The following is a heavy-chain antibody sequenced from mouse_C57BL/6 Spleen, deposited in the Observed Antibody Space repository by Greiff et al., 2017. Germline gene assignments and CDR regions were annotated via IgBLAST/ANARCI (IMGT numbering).Heavy chain of an antibody. J-gene: IGHJ4*01. CDR1: GYTFTSYW. CDR2: IDPSDSYT. D-gene: IGHD2-4*01. CDR3: ARGRGYDYDREVGYYAMDY. Sequence: QVQLQQPGAELVMPGASVKLSCKASGYTFTSYWMHWVKQRPGQGLEWIGEIDPSDSYTNYNQKFKGKSTLTVDKSSSTAYMQLSSLTSEDSAVYYCARGRGYDYDREVGYYAMDYWCQGTSVTVSS. V-gene: IGHV1-69*01.